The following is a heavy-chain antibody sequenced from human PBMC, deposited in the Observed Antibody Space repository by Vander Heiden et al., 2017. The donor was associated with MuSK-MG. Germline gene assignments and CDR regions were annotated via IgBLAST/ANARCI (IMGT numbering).Heavy chain of an antibody. CDR3: ARGPGAADSSFDY. V-gene: IGHV1-46*01. CDR1: GHSFTSYY. J-gene: IGHJ4*01. CDR2: INPSGGST. Sequence: QVQLVKSGAEVTKPGAPVKVSCKAYGHSFTSYYMHWVRQAPGQWLEWMGIINPSGGSTSYAQKFQGRVTMTRDTSTSTVYMELSSLSSEDSAVYYGARGPGAADSSFDYWGHGTLVTVSS. D-gene: IGHD5-18*01.